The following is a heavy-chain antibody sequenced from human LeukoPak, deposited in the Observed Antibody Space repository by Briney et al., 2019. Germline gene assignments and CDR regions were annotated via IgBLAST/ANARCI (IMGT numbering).Heavy chain of an antibody. V-gene: IGHV1-18*01. CDR1: GYTFTSYG. J-gene: IGHJ6*02. CDR2: ISAYNGNT. CDR3: ARDIVVVPAAGDWGYYYYGMDV. Sequence: GASVKVSCKASGYTFTSYGISWVRQAPGRGLEWMGWISAYNGNTNYAQKLQGRVTMTTDTSTSTAYMELRSLRSDDTAVYYCARDIVVVPAAGDWGYYYYGMDVWGQGTTVTVSS. D-gene: IGHD2-2*01.